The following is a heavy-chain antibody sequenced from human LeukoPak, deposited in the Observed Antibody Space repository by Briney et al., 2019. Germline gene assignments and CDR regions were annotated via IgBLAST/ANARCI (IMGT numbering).Heavy chain of an antibody. V-gene: IGHV3-53*01. CDR3: AKGYYDYVWGSYRPFDY. D-gene: IGHD3-16*02. J-gene: IGHJ4*02. CDR2: IYSGGST. CDR1: GFTVSSNY. Sequence: GGSLRLSCAASGFTVSSNYMSWVRQAPGKGLEWVSVIYSGGSTYYADSVKGRFTISRDNSKNTLYLQMNSLRAEDTAVYYCAKGYYDYVWGSYRPFDYWGQGTLVTVSS.